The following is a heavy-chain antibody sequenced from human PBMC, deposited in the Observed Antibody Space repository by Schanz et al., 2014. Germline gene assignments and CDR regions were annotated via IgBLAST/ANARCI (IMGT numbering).Heavy chain of an antibody. CDR2: ISGYHGHT. J-gene: IGHJ6*02. D-gene: IGHD3-10*01. Sequence: QVQLVQSGVEVKRPGASVRVSCKASGYSFTDYAIHWVRQAPGQGLEWMGWISGYHGHTNYAEKVHGRVTMTTDTSTSTAYMELRSLISDDTAVYYCVRDAGWAFGDYHGMDVWGQGTSXTVSS. V-gene: IGHV1-18*01. CDR1: GYSFTDYA. CDR3: VRDAGWAFGDYHGMDV.